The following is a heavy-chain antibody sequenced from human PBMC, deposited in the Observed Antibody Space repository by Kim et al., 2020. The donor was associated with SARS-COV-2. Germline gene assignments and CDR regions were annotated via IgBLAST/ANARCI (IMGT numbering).Heavy chain of an antibody. Sequence: GGSLRLSRAASGFPFSRYWMTWVRQAPGKGLEWVANIKQDGSEKFYVDSVKGRFTISRDNTKNILYLQMNDLRVEDTAVYSCARGPTWTHWYFDDWGRGT. CDR1: GFPFSRYW. V-gene: IGHV3-7*04. CDR2: IKQDGSEK. CDR3: ARGPTWTHWYFDD. J-gene: IGHJ4*02.